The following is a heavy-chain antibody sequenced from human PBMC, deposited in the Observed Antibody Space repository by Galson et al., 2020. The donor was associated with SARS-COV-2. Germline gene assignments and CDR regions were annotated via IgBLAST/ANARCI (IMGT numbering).Heavy chain of an antibody. CDR3: ARAPQDYDILTGRGDY. J-gene: IGHJ4*02. V-gene: IGHV1-69*06. D-gene: IGHD3-9*01. Sequence: SVTVFCKASGGTFSSNAISWVRQAPGQGLEWMGGLTRIFGTANYAQKFQGRVTITADKSTSTAYMELSSLRSEDTAVYYCARAPQDYDILTGRGDYWGQGTLVTVSS. CDR1: GGTFSSNA. CDR2: LTRIFGTA.